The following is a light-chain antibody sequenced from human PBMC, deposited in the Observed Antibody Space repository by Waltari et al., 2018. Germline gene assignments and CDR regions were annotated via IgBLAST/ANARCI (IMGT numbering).Light chain of an antibody. J-gene: IGKJ2*01. Sequence: DVVMTQSPLSLPVTLGQPASISCRSSQSLVYSDGNTYLNWFQQRPGRSPRRLIYKVCNRDSGVPDRFSGSGSGTDFTLKISRVEAEDVGVYYCMQGTHWRGYTFGQGTKLEIK. CDR3: MQGTHWRGYT. CDR1: QSLVYSDGNTY. CDR2: KVC. V-gene: IGKV2-30*01.